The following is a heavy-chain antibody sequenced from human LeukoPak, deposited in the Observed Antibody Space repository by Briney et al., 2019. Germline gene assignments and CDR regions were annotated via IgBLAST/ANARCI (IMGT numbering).Heavy chain of an antibody. J-gene: IGHJ3*02. V-gene: IGHV4-34*01. Sequence: PSETLSLTCAVYGGSFSGYYWSWIRQPPGKGLEWIGEINHSGSTNYNPSLKSRVTISVDKSKNQFSLKLSSVTAADTAVYYCASVLAVAGLGAFDIWGQGTMVTVSS. CDR2: INHSGST. CDR3: ASVLAVAGLGAFDI. D-gene: IGHD3/OR15-3a*01. CDR1: GGSFSGYY.